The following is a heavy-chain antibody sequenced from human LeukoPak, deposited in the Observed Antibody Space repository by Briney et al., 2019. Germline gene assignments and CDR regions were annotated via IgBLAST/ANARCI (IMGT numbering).Heavy chain of an antibody. CDR3: ARPRRGTGLGWFDP. J-gene: IGHJ5*02. V-gene: IGHV3-30*04. CDR2: ISYDGSNK. CDR1: GFTFSSYA. Sequence: PGRSLRLSCAASGFTFSSYAMHWVRQAPGKGLEWVAVISYDGSNKYYADSVKGRFTISRDNSKNTLYLQMNSLRAEDTAVYYCARPRRGTGLGWFDPWGQGTLVTVSS. D-gene: IGHD7-27*01.